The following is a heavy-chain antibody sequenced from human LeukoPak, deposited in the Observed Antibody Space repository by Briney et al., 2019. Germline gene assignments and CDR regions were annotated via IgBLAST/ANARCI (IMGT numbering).Heavy chain of an antibody. Sequence: GGSLRLSCAASAFTFNSYAMSWVRQAPGKGLEWVSAISGSGANTYYADSVKGRFTISRDNSKNTLYLQMNNLRAEDAAVYYCAKCRVGAANFDYWGQGTLVTVSS. V-gene: IGHV3-23*01. CDR3: AKCRVGAANFDY. CDR2: ISGSGANT. CDR1: AFTFNSYA. J-gene: IGHJ4*02. D-gene: IGHD1-26*01.